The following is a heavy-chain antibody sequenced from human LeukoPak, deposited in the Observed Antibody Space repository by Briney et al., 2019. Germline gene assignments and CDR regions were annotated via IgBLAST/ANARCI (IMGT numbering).Heavy chain of an antibody. CDR1: GFTFSSYA. Sequence: GGSLRLSCAASGFTFSSYAMSWVRAAPGKGLEWVSAISGSGGSTYYADSVKGRFTISRDNSKNTLYLQMNSLRAEDTAVYYCAKDRIPDYYDSSGPIDYWGQGTLVTVSS. J-gene: IGHJ4*02. CDR2: ISGSGGST. CDR3: AKDRIPDYYDSSGPIDY. V-gene: IGHV3-23*01. D-gene: IGHD3-22*01.